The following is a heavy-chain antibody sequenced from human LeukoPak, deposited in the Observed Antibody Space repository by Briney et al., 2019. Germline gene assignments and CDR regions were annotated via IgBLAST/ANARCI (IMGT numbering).Heavy chain of an antibody. D-gene: IGHD6-13*01. Sequence: TGGSLRLSCAASGFTFSSYGMSWVRQAPGKGLEWVSRINSDGSSTSYADSVKGRFTISRDNAKNTLYLQMNSLRAEDTAVYYCAKSVSSSWYVLKGYYFDYWGQGTLVTVSS. CDR1: GFTFSSYG. J-gene: IGHJ4*02. CDR2: INSDGSST. CDR3: AKSVSSSWYVLKGYYFDY. V-gene: IGHV3-74*01.